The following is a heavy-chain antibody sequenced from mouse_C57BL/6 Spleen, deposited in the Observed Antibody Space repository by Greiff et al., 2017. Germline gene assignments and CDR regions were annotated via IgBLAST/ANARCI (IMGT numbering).Heavy chain of an antibody. CDR3: RGPMSYWYVEV. CDR1: GFTFSNYW. Sequence: DVLLVESGGGLVQPGGSMKLSCVASGFTFSNYWMNWVRQSPEKGLEWVAQIRLKSDNYATHYAESVKGRFTIYRDDSKSSVYLQMNNLRAEDTGIYYCRGPMSYWYVEVWGTGTTVTVSS. J-gene: IGHJ1*03. D-gene: IGHD6-5*01. CDR2: IRLKSDNYAT. V-gene: IGHV6-3*01.